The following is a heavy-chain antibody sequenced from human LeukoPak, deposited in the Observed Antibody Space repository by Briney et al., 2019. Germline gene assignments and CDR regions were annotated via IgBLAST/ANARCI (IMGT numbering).Heavy chain of an antibody. CDR3: ARFPSSSWTYYCDY. J-gene: IGHJ4*02. D-gene: IGHD6-13*01. V-gene: IGHV1-8*01. CDR1: GYTFTSYD. CDR2: MNPNSGNT. Sequence: ASVKVSCKASGYTFTSYDINWVRQATGQGLEWMGWMNPNSGNTGYAQKFQGRVTMTRNTSISTAYMELSSLRSEDTAVYYCARFPSSSWTYYCDYWGQGTLVTVSS.